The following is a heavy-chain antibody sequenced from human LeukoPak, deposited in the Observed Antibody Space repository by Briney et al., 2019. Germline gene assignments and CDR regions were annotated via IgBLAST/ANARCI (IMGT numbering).Heavy chain of an antibody. D-gene: IGHD3-10*01. CDR1: GFTFSSYA. J-gene: IGHJ4*02. V-gene: IGHV3-23*01. Sequence: GGSLRLSCAASGFTFSSYAMSWVRQAPGKGLEWVSAISGSGGSTYYADSVKGRFTISRDNSKNTLYLQMNSLRAEGTAVYYCAKDRLWFGELLGVFDYWGQGTLVTVSS. CDR3: AKDRLWFGELLGVFDY. CDR2: ISGSGGST.